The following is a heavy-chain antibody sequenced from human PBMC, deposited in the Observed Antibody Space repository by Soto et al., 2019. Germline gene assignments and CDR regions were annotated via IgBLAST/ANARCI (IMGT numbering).Heavy chain of an antibody. V-gene: IGHV1-8*01. Sequence: QVQLVQSGAEVKKPGASVKVSCKASGYTFSNYDINWVRQATGQGLEWMGWMSPNSGRTGYAQKFQGRVTMTRNTSSSKGYMELSSLRSEDTAVYYCARGKRYTNDYWGQGTLVTVSS. J-gene: IGHJ4*02. CDR1: GYTFSNYD. D-gene: IGHD2-2*02. CDR2: MSPNSGRT. CDR3: ARGKRYTNDY.